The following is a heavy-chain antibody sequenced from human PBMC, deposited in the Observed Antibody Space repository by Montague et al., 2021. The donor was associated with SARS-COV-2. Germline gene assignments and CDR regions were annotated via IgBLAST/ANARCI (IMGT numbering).Heavy chain of an antibody. Sequence: TLSLTCNVSGDSISGSRHFWNWIRQHPGKGLEWIGYIYHTGTTHYRPSLESRDTLSVDISQNQFSLKLNSMTAADTAIYYCARGVSYGSGFLSEWGPGTLVIVSS. CDR2: IYHTGTT. V-gene: IGHV4-31*03. CDR3: ARGVSYGSGFLSE. J-gene: IGHJ4*02. CDR1: GDSISGSRHF. D-gene: IGHD3-10*01.